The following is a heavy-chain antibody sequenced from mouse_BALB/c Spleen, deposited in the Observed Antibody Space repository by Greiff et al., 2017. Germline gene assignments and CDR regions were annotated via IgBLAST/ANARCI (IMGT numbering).Heavy chain of an antibody. J-gene: IGHJ2*01. CDR2: IWGDGST. CDR3: ARHGNYVGYFDY. D-gene: IGHD2-1*01. Sequence: VQVVESGPGLVAPSQSLSITCTVSGFSLTGYGVNWVRQPPGKGLEWLGMIWGDGSTDYNSALKSRLSISKDNSKSQVFLKMNSLQTDDTARYYCARHGNYVGYFDYWGQGTTLTVSS. CDR1: GFSLTGYG. V-gene: IGHV2-6-7*01.